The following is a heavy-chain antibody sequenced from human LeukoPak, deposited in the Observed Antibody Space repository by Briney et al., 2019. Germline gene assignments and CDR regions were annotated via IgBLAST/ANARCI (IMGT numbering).Heavy chain of an antibody. J-gene: IGHJ3*02. CDR2: IYYSGST. Sequence: PSETLSLTCTVSGGSVSSGSYYWSWIRQPPGKGLEWIGYIYYSGSTNYNPSPKSRVTISVDTSKNQFSLKLSSVTAADTAVYYCARGVATFANGDCEEIGDAFDIWGQGTMATVSS. CDR3: ARGVATFANGDCEEIGDAFDI. V-gene: IGHV4-61*01. D-gene: IGHD5-12*01. CDR1: GGSVSSGSYY.